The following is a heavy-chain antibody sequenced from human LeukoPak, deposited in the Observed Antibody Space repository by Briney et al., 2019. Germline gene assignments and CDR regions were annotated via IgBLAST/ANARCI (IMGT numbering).Heavy chain of an antibody. J-gene: IGHJ4*02. V-gene: IGHV1-2*02. CDR2: INPNSGGT. Sequence: GASVKVSCKASGYTFTDYSMHWVRQAPGQGLEWMGWINPNSGGTNYAQKFQGRVTMTRDTSISTAYMELSRLRSDDTAVYYCARTGLNWNYATDWGQGTLVTVSS. CDR3: ARTGLNWNYATD. CDR1: GYTFTDYS. D-gene: IGHD1-7*01.